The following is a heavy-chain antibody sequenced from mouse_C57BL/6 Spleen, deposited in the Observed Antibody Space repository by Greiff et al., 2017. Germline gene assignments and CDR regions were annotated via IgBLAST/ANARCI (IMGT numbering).Heavy chain of an antibody. V-gene: IGHV5-9-1*02. Sequence: EVMLVESGEGLVKPGGSLKLSCAASGFTFSSYAMSWVRQTPEKRLEWVAYISSGGDYIYYADTVKGRFTISRDNARNTLYLQMSSLKSEDTAMXYCTRDGGHYFDYWGQGTTLTVSS. CDR2: ISSGGDYI. CDR3: TRDGGHYFDY. CDR1: GFTFSSYA. D-gene: IGHD1-1*02. J-gene: IGHJ2*01.